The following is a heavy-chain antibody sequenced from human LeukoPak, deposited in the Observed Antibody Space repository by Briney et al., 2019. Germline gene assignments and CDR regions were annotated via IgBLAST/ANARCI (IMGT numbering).Heavy chain of an antibody. Sequence: GASVKVSCKASGYTFTSYDINWVRQAPGQGLEWMGWMNPNSGNTGYAQKFQGRVTMTRNTSISTAYMELSSLRSEDTAVYYCARADDSSGYYYVSYYYYGMDVWGQGTTVTVSS. V-gene: IGHV1-8*01. J-gene: IGHJ6*02. CDR2: MNPNSGNT. D-gene: IGHD3-22*01. CDR1: GYTFTSYD. CDR3: ARADDSSGYYYVSYYYYGMDV.